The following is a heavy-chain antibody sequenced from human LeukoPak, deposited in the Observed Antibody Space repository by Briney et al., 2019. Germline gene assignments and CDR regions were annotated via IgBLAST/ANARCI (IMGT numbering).Heavy chain of an antibody. Sequence: ASVKVSCKASGYTFTSYDINWVRQATGQGLEWMGWMNPNSGNTGYAQKFQGRVTMTRNTSISTAYMELSSLRSEDTAVYYCASREHYHGSGSYWSYYYYGMDVWGQGTTVTVSS. CDR3: ASREHYHGSGSYWSYYYYGMDV. CDR2: MNPNSGNT. CDR1: GYTFTSYD. D-gene: IGHD3-10*01. J-gene: IGHJ6*02. V-gene: IGHV1-8*01.